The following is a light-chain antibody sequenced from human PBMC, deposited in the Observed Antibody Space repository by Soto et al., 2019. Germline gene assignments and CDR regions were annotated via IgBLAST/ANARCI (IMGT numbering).Light chain of an antibody. CDR1: SSNIGDNS. CDR3: CSYTASDLWV. Sequence: QSVLTQPPSMSAAPGQMVAISCSGTSSNIGDNSVSWYQQVPGKAPKLMISAVTQRPSGVPDRFSGSKSGNTASLTISGLQADDEADYFCCSYTASDLWVFGGGTKVTVL. V-gene: IGLV2-11*01. J-gene: IGLJ3*02. CDR2: AVT.